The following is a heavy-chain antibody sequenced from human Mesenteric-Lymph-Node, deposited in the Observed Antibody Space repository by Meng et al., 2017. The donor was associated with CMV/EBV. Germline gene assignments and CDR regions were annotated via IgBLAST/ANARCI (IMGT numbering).Heavy chain of an antibody. D-gene: IGHD2-2*01. Sequence: GESLKISCAASGFTFSSYEMTWVRQAPGKGLEWVSYISYGGRTIYYADSVEGRFTISRDDAKNSLYLQMNSLRAEDTAVYYCARDDCSSTSCYYYYGMDVWGQGTTVTVSS. CDR3: ARDDCSSTSCYYYYGMDV. V-gene: IGHV3-48*03. J-gene: IGHJ6*02. CDR2: ISYGGRTI. CDR1: GFTFSSYE.